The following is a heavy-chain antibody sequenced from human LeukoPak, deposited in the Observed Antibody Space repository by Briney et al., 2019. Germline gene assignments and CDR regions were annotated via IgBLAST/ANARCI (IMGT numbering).Heavy chain of an antibody. CDR1: GGTFSSYT. Sequence: SVKVSCKASGGTFSSYTISWVRQAPGQGLEWMGRIIPMLGIANYAQKFQGRVTITADKSTSTAYMELSSLRSEDTAVYYCARDPGCSSTSCSTDYYYYYGMDVWGQGTTVTVSS. D-gene: IGHD2-2*02. CDR2: IIPMLGIA. CDR3: ARDPGCSSTSCSTDYYYYYGMDV. J-gene: IGHJ6*02. V-gene: IGHV1-69*04.